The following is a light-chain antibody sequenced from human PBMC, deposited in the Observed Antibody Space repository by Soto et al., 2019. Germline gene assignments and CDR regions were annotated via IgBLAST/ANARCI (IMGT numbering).Light chain of an antibody. J-gene: IGLJ2*01. Sequence: QPVLTQSPSASASLGASVKLTCTLSSGHSSSAIAWHQQQPGKGPRYLMNLNIDGSHSKGDGLPDRFSGSSSGAERYLTISTLQSEDEADYYCQTWVTGIVVFGGGTKLTVL. V-gene: IGLV4-69*01. CDR2: LNIDGSH. CDR1: SGHSSSA. CDR3: QTWVTGIVV.